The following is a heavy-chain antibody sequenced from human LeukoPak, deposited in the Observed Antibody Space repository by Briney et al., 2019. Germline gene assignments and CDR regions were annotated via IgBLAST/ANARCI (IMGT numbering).Heavy chain of an antibody. CDR2: ISGSGGST. CDR1: GFTFSCYA. D-gene: IGHD3-3*01. J-gene: IGHJ4*02. CDR3: ARAPRDFWSGSPLDY. V-gene: IGHV3-23*01. Sequence: GGSLRLSCAASGFTFSCYAMSWVRQAPGKGLEWVSAISGSGGSTYYADSVKGRFTISRDSAKNSLYLQMNSLRAEDTAVYYCARAPRDFWSGSPLDYWGQGTLVTVSS.